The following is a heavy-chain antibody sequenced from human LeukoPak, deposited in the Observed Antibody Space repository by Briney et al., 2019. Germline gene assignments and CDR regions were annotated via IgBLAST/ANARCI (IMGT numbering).Heavy chain of an antibody. D-gene: IGHD6-19*01. J-gene: IGHJ1*01. CDR1: GGSISSDF. CDR2: IYGSGST. Sequence: PSETLSLTCTVSGGSISSDFWIWVRQPPGKGLEWIGYIYGSGSTNYNPSLKSRVSISVDTSKNQFSLKVNSVTAADTAVYYCAREYSSGWYEYFQHWGQGTLVTVSS. CDR3: AREYSSGWYEYFQH. V-gene: IGHV4-59*01.